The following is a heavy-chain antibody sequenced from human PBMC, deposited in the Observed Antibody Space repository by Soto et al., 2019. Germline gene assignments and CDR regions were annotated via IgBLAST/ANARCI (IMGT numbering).Heavy chain of an antibody. CDR1: GGSISSYY. CDR2: IYYSGST. D-gene: IGHD3-10*01. Sequence: SETLSLTCTVSGGSISSYYWSWIRQPPGKGLEWIGYIYYSGSTNYNPSLKSRVTISVDTSKNQFSLKLSSVTAADAAVYYCARDRMSHYYGSGSYPDLVYYGMDVWGQGTTVTVSS. J-gene: IGHJ6*02. CDR3: ARDRMSHYYGSGSYPDLVYYGMDV. V-gene: IGHV4-59*01.